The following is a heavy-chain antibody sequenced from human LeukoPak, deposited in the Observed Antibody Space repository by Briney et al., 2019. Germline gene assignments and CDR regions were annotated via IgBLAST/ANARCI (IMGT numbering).Heavy chain of an antibody. CDR2: INPSGGST. J-gene: IGHJ4*02. CDR1: GYTFTSYY. V-gene: IGHV1-46*01. D-gene: IGHD3-10*01. Sequence: ASVKVSCKASGYTFTSYYVHWVRQAPGPGLEWMGMINPSGGSTTYSQKFQGRITMARGTSTSTVYTELSSLRSEDTAVYYCARGPGTNIDYWGQGTLVTVSS. CDR3: ARGPGTNIDY.